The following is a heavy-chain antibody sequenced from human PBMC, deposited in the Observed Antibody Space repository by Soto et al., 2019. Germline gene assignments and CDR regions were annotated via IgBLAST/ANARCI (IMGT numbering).Heavy chain of an antibody. Sequence: QVQLVQSGAGVKKPGSSVKVSCKGSGGTFNSYTINWVRQAPGQGLEWMGGIVPLIGTANYAQKFQGRVTISADEFTRTVYMELTSLRSEDTAVYYCARDVRVSGYYRSRPRLGMDVWGQGTTVIVSS. D-gene: IGHD3-3*01. CDR3: ARDVRVSGYYRSRPRLGMDV. CDR1: GGTFNSYT. V-gene: IGHV1-69*01. CDR2: IVPLIGTA. J-gene: IGHJ6*02.